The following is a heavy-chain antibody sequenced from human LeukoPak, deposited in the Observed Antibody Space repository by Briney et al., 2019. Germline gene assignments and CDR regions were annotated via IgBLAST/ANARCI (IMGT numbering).Heavy chain of an antibody. D-gene: IGHD6-19*01. J-gene: IGHJ4*02. V-gene: IGHV5-51*01. CDR3: VRHPQRSGWSHFDY. Sequence: GASLQTSCKVSGYSFTAYWIGWVRPLPGMGLEWVAITYPGDSNTVYSPSFQGQVTISADASISTAYLQWNSLTASDTAMYFCVRHPQRSGWSHFDYWGQGTLVTVSS. CDR1: GYSFTAYW. CDR2: TYPGDSNT.